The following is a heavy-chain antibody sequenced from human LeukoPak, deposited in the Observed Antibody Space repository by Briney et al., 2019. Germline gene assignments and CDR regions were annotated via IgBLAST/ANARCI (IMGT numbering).Heavy chain of an antibody. CDR3: ARGGVLRSRDAYNDAFDI. D-gene: IGHD5-24*01. CDR2: IYHSGST. CDR1: GYSISSGYY. J-gene: IGHJ3*02. V-gene: IGHV4-38-2*02. Sequence: PSETLSLTCTVSGYSISSGYYWGWIRQPPGKGLEWIGSIYHSGSTYYNPSLKSRVTISVDTSKNQFSLKLSSVTAADTAVYYCARGGVLRSRDAYNDAFDIWGQGTMVTVSS.